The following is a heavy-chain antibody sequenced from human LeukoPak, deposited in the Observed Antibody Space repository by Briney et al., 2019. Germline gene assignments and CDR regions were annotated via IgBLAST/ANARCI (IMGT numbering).Heavy chain of an antibody. CDR2: ISGDGGST. V-gene: IGHV3-43*02. J-gene: IGHJ4*02. CDR1: GFTFDDYA. Sequence: GGSLRLSCAASGFTFDDYAMHWVRQAPGKGLEWVSLISGDGGSTYYADSVKGRFTIPRDNSKNSLYLQMNSLRTEDTALYYCARLWMAAESDSDYWGQGNLVTVSS. CDR3: ARLWMAAESDSDY. D-gene: IGHD5-12*01.